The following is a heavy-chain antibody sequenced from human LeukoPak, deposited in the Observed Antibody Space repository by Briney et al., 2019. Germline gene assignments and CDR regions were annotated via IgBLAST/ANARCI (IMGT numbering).Heavy chain of an antibody. CDR2: ISAYNGNT. CDR3: ARDQNFDCSSTSCYVTGWFDP. V-gene: IGHV1-18*01. Sequence: GASVKVSCKASGYTFTSYGISWVRQAPGQGLEWMGWISAYNGNTNYAQKLQGRVTMTTDTSTSTAYMELRSLRSDDTAVYYCARDQNFDCSSTSCYVTGWFDPWGQGTLVTVSS. D-gene: IGHD2-2*01. J-gene: IGHJ5*02. CDR1: GYTFTSYG.